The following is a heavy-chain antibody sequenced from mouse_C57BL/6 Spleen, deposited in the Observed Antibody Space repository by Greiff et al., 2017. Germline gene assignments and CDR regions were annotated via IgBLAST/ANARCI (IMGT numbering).Heavy chain of an antibody. V-gene: IGHV5-17*01. CDR3: ASSSGYRFPYYFDY. CDR2: ISSGSSTT. Sequence: DVQLVESGGGLVKPGGSLKLSCAASGFTFSDYGMHWVRQAPEKGLEWVAYISSGSSTTYYADTVKGRFTISRDNAKNTLFLQMPSLRSEDTAMYYCASSSGYRFPYYFDYWGQGTTLTVSS. D-gene: IGHD3-2*02. J-gene: IGHJ2*01. CDR1: GFTFSDYG.